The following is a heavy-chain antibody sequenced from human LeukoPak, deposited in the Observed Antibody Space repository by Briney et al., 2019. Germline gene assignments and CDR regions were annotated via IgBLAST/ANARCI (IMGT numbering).Heavy chain of an antibody. D-gene: IGHD3-16*02. CDR2: IYTSGST. J-gene: IGHJ3*02. V-gene: IGHV4-4*07. CDR3: ARAPQQREATFGGVIVYPKGAFDI. Sequence: SETLSLTCTVSGGSISTDYWTWIRQPAGKGLEWIGLIYTSGSTNYNTSLKSRVTMSVDTSKNQFSLKLSSVTAADTAVYYCARAPQQREATFGGVIVYPKGAFDIWGQGTMVTVSS. CDR1: GGSISTDY.